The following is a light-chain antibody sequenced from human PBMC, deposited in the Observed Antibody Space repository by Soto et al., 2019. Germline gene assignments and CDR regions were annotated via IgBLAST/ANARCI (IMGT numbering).Light chain of an antibody. J-gene: IGKJ5*01. Sequence: IRMTQSPSSLSASVGDRVTITCRASRDITDYLAWYQQKPGQVPKLLIYTASTLQSGVPSRFTASGSGTDFTLTISSLQPEDFATYYCQQSYSTPLPFGQGTRLEIK. CDR2: TAS. CDR1: RDITDY. CDR3: QQSYSTPLP. V-gene: IGKV1-27*01.